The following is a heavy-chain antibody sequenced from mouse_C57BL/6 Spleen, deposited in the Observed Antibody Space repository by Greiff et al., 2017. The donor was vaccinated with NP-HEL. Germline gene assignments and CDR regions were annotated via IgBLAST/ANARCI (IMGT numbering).Heavy chain of an antibody. D-gene: IGHD4-1*01. Sequence: QVQLQQSGPELVKPGASVKISCKASGYAFSGPWRNGGKRRPGKGLEWIGRMYPGDGDTNDNGKFKGKATLTADKSSSTAYMQLSSLTSEDSAVYFCARELGRRYFDVWGTGTTVTVSS. CDR2: MYPGDGDT. J-gene: IGHJ1*03. CDR3: ARELGRRYFDV. CDR1: GYAFSGPW. V-gene: IGHV1-82*01.